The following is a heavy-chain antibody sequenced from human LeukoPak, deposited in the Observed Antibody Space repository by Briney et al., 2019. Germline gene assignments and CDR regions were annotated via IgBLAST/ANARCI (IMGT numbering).Heavy chain of an antibody. CDR2: INHSGTT. V-gene: IGHV4-38-2*02. CDR3: ARHSGGWYCFDP. D-gene: IGHD6-19*01. CDR1: GYSINSGYY. Sequence: PSETLSLTCTVSGYSINSGYYWGWIRQPPGKGLEWIASINHSGTTYYNPSLASRVSISVDTSKNQFSLRLTSVTVADTAVYYCARHSGGWYCFDPWGQGTRATVSS. J-gene: IGHJ5*02.